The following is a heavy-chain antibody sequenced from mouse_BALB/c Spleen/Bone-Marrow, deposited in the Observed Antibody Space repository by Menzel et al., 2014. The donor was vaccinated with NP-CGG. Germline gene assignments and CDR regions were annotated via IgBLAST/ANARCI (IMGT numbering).Heavy chain of an antibody. V-gene: IGHV4-1*02. J-gene: IGHJ3*01. CDR3: ARLGYCGWFAY. CDR1: GFDFSRYW. Sequence: EVQLVESGGGLVQPGGSLKLSCAASGFDFSRYWMSWVRQAPGKGLQWIGEINPESNTINYTPSLKDKFITSRDNAKNALYLQMNKVRSEDTALYCCARLGYCGWFAYWGQGTLVTVSA. D-gene: IGHD2-3*01. CDR2: INPESNTI.